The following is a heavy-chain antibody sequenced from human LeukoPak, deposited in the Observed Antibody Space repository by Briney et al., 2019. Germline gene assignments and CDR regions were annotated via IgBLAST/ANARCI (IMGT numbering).Heavy chain of an antibody. CDR2: IYYSGTT. V-gene: IGHV4-59*01. D-gene: IGHD5-12*01. J-gene: IGHJ5*02. CDR3: ARGHTESADDYGNWFHP. CDR1: GGSMRSYY. Sequence: PSETLSLTCTVSGGSMRSYYWSWIRQPPGKGLEWIGYIYYSGTTKYNPSLKSRVTISVDTSKNQFSLKLNSLTAADTAVYYCARGHTESADDYGNWFHPWGQGTLVTVSS.